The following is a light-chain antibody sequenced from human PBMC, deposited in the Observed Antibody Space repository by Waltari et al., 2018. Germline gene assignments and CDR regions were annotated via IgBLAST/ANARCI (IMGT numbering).Light chain of an antibody. CDR3: QQCSTLPFT. J-gene: IGKJ4*01. V-gene: IGKV1-33*01. CDR1: RDIDTY. Sequence: DVQMTQSPSSLSASVGDRITITCQATRDIDTYLNWYQHKPGKAPKLLIYDADTLQRGVPSSFSGSGSGTHFAFTINNLQPDDFATYYCQQCSTLPFTFGGGT. CDR2: DAD.